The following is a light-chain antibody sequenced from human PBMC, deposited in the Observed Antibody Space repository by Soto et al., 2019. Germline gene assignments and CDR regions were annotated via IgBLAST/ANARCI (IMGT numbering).Light chain of an antibody. V-gene: IGKV3-15*01. CDR3: QQNNNWPWT. J-gene: IGKJ1*01. Sequence: EIEMTQSPSPLSVSPGERATLSCRASQSISDTLAWYQQKPGKAPRLLIYGASKWLTGVPARFSGSGSGTDFTLTISSLQSEDFAIYYCQQNNNWPWTFGQGTKVEI. CDR1: QSISDT. CDR2: GAS.